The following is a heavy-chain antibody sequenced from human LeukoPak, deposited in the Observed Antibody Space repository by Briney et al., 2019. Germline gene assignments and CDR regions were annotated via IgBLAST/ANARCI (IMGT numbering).Heavy chain of an antibody. V-gene: IGHV4-59*01. CDR1: GGSISSYY. CDR2: IHYSGST. J-gene: IGHJ4*02. CDR3: ARSGDARIDY. Sequence: PSETLSLTCTVSGGSISSYYWSWIRQPPGKGLEWIGYIHYSGSTNYNPSLKSRVTISVDTSKNQFSLKLSSVTAADTAVYYCARSGDARIDYWGQGTLVTVSS.